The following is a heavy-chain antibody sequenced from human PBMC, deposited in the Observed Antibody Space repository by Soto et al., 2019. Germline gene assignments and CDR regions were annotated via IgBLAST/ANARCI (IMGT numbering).Heavy chain of an antibody. CDR3: ASQGLYYYGLDV. V-gene: IGHV3-74*01. Sequence: PGGSLRLSCAASGFPFSTYWMHWVRQAPGKGPVWVSRINNDGSTTRYADSVKGRFTISRDNAKNTLYLQMNSLGAEDTAVYYCASQGLYYYGLDVWGQGTTVTVSS. CDR2: INNDGSTT. CDR1: GFPFSTYW. J-gene: IGHJ6*02.